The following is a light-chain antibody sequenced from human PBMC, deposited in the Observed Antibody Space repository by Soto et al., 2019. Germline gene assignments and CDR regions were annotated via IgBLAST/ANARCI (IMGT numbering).Light chain of an antibody. J-gene: IGKJ2*02. CDR2: GAS. CDR3: QQYTNWPRGT. Sequence: EIVMTQSPATLSVYPGERANLSCRASQSVSSNLAWYQQKPGQAPRLLIYGASTRATGIPDRLSGSGSGTEFTLTISSLQSEDFAVYYYQQYTNWPRGTCGQGTKLEIK. CDR1: QSVSSN. V-gene: IGKV3-15*01.